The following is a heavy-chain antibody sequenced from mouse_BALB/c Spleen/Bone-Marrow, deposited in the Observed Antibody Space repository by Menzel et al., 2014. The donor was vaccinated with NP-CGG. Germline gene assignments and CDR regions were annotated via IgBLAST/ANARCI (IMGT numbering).Heavy chain of an antibody. Sequence: QVQLQQSRPELVKPGASVKMSCKASGYTFTSYYIHWVKQRPGQGLEWIGWIYPGDGSTKYNEKLKGKTTLTADKSSSTAYMLLSSLTSEDSAIYFCARGGGMDYWGQGTSVTVSS. J-gene: IGHJ4*01. CDR1: GYTFTSYY. V-gene: IGHV1S56*01. CDR3: ARGGGMDY. CDR2: IYPGDGST.